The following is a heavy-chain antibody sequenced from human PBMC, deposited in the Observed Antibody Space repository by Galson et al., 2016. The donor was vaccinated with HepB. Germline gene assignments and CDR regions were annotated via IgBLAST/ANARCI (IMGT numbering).Heavy chain of an antibody. D-gene: IGHD2-15*01. CDR1: GFTVSSNS. V-gene: IGHV3-53*01. CDR2: IYSGGSA. CDR3: ARAASGADDSVDI. Sequence: SLRLSCAASGFTVSSNSLSWVRQTAGKGLEWVSFIYSGGSAYYADSVKGRFTISRDNSKNTLYLQMNSLRAGDTAVYYCARAASGADDSVDIWGQGTMVTVS. J-gene: IGHJ3*02.